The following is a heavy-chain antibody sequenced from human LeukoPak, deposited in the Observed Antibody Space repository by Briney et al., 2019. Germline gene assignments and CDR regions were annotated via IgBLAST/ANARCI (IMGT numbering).Heavy chain of an antibody. V-gene: IGHV4-34*01. CDR2: VNHSGSA. CDR3: ARSPRYCSGGSCYFLHY. D-gene: IGHD2-15*01. CDR1: VGSLSPYY. Sequence: SETLSLTCAVNVGSLSPYYWSELRQPPGEGLEWIGEVNHSGSANYNPSLKSRVTMSVDTSKNQFSLKLSSVTAADTAVYYCARSPRYCSGGSCYFLHYWGQGTLVTVSS. J-gene: IGHJ4*02.